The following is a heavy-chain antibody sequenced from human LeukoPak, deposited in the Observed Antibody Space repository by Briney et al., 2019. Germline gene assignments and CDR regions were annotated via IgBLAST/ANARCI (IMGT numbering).Heavy chain of an antibody. D-gene: IGHD6-13*01. J-gene: IGHJ4*02. CDR3: ARGIAAAGPFDY. CDR1: GGSISSGDYY. CDR2: IYYSGST. Sequence: PSETLSLTCTVSGGSISSGDYYWSWIRQPPGKGLEWIGYIYYSGSTNYNPSLKSRVTISVDMSKNQFSLKLSSVTAADAAVYYCARGIAAAGPFDYWGQGTLVTVSS. V-gene: IGHV4-30-4*01.